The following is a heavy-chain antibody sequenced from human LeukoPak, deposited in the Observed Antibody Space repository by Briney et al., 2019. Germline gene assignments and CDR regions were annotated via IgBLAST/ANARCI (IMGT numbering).Heavy chain of an antibody. Sequence: GGSLRLSCAASGFTFSSYSMNWVRQAPGKGLEWVSSITSAGSYIYYVDSVKGRFTISRDNSKNTLYLQMDRLRVEDSAVYYCVRDGDIVVVITFDYWGQGTLVTVSS. D-gene: IGHD3-22*01. CDR2: ITSAGSYI. CDR3: VRDGDIVVVITFDY. J-gene: IGHJ4*02. V-gene: IGHV3-21*04. CDR1: GFTFSSYS.